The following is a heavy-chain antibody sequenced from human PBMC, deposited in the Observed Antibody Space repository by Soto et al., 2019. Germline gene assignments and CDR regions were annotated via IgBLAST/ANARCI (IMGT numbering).Heavy chain of an antibody. V-gene: IGHV4-59*01. Sequence: PSETLSLTCTVSGGSISTYYWSWIRQPPGKGLEWIGYIYFSGNTNYNPSLKSRVTISVDTSKNQFSLKLSSVTAADTAVYYCARVRRLVTDTYFDYWGQGTLVTVSS. CDR1: GGSISTYY. D-gene: IGHD2-21*02. CDR2: IYFSGNT. CDR3: ARVRRLVTDTYFDY. J-gene: IGHJ4*02.